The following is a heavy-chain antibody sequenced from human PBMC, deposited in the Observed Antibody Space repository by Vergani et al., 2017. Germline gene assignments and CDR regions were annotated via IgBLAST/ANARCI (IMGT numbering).Heavy chain of an antibody. CDR2: INHSGST. CDR3: ARGTRLRFLEWLSYYYYGMDV. CDR1: GGSFSGYY. Sequence: QVQLQQWGAGLLKPSETLSLTCAVYGGSFSGYYWSWIRQPPGKGLEWIGEINHSGSTNYNPSLKSRVTISVDTSKNQFSLKLSSVTAADTAVYYCARGTRLRFLEWLSYYYYGMDVWGQGP. D-gene: IGHD3-3*01. J-gene: IGHJ6*02. V-gene: IGHV4-34*01.